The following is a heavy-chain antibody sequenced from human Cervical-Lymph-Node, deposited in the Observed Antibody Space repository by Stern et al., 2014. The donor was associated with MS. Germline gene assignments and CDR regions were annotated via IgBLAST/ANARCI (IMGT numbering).Heavy chain of an antibody. CDR3: ARDRVSSGWPPHNWFDP. D-gene: IGHD6-19*01. J-gene: IGHJ5*02. CDR2: IIPIVGTA. CDR1: GGTFSSYV. Sequence: VQLVESGAEVKKPGSSVKVSCKASGGTFSSYVISWVRQAPGQGLEWMGGIIPIVGTANDAQKFQGRVTITADESTSTAYRELSSLRSEDTAVYYCARDRVSSGWPPHNWFDPWGQGTLVTVSS. V-gene: IGHV1-69*01.